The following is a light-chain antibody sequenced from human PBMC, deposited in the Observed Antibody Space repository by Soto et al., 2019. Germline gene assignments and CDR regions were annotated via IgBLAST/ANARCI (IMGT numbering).Light chain of an antibody. CDR2: KAS. CDR3: QQLNS. CDR1: QSISTW. J-gene: IGKJ4*01. V-gene: IGKV1-5*03. Sequence: DLQMTQSPSTQSASVGDRVTITCRASQSISTWLAWYQQEPGKAPKLLIHKASSLQSGVPSRFSGSGSGTDFTLTISSLHPDDFATYYCQQLNSFGGGTKVDIK.